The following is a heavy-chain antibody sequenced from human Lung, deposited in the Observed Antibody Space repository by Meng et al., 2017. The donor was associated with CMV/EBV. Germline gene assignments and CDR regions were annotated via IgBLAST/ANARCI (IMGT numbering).Heavy chain of an antibody. CDR2: IYHSGST. CDR3: ASFPPPGKQWLVTDY. J-gene: IGHJ4*02. D-gene: IGHD6-19*01. CDR1: GGSISSSNW. V-gene: IGHV4-4*02. Sequence: QGQPQEAGPGLVKPSGTLSLTGAVSGGSISSSNWWSWVRQPPGKGLEWIGEIYHSGSTNYNPSLKSRVTISVDKSKNQFSLKLSSVTAADTAVYYCASFPPPGKQWLVTDYWGQGTLVTVSS.